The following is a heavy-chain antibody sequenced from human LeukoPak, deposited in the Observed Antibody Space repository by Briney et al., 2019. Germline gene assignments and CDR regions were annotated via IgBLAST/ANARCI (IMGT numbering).Heavy chain of an antibody. CDR3: ARGPPRVGYCSSTSCYGGREFDY. Sequence: GSLRLSCAASGFTFSSYSMKWVRQAPGKGLEWIGEINHSGSTNYNPSLKSRVTISVDTSKNQFSLKLSSVTAADTAVYYCARGPPRVGYCSSTSCYGGREFDYWGQGTLVTVSS. D-gene: IGHD2-2*01. V-gene: IGHV4-34*01. CDR2: INHSGST. J-gene: IGHJ4*02. CDR1: GFTFSSYS.